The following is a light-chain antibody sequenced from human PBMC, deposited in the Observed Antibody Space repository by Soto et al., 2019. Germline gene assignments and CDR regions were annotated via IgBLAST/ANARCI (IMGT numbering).Light chain of an antibody. CDR1: SSDVGGYDY. CDR2: EVS. J-gene: IGLJ1*01. CDR3: RSYTSGNTVLFV. Sequence: QSALTQPASVSGSPGQSITISCTGTSSDVGGYDYVSWYQQHPGKAPKLMIYEVSNRPSGVSNRFSGSKSGNTASLTISGLQAEDEADYFCRSYTSGNTVLFVFGAGTKLTVL. V-gene: IGLV2-14*03.